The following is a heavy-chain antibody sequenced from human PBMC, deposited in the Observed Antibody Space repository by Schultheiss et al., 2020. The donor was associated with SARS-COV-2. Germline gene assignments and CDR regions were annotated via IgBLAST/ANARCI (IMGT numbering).Heavy chain of an antibody. CDR3: ARDQQEHAAGLTMIVVPTVMGY. V-gene: IGHV4-39*07. J-gene: IGHJ4*02. CDR1: GDSISSSNYY. Sequence: SETLSLTCTVSGDSISSSNYYWGWIRQPPGKGLEWIGEINHSGSTNYNPSLKSRVTISVDTSKNQFSLKLSSVTAADTAVYYCARDQQEHAAGLTMIVVPTVMGYWGQGTLVTVSS. D-gene: IGHD3-22*01. CDR2: INHSGST.